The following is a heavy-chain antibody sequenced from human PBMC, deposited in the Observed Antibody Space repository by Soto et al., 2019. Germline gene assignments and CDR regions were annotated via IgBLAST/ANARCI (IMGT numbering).Heavy chain of an antibody. CDR2: SYHSGST. V-gene: IGHV4-4*02. CDR1: GGSISSGNW. J-gene: IGHJ6*02. Sequence: SETLSLTCAVSGGSISSGNWWSWGRQPPGKGLEWIGESYHSGSTKYNPSLKSRVTISVDKSKNQFSLKLSSVTAADTAVYYCARVSRSYYHAMDVWGPATTVTVSS. CDR3: ARVSRSYYHAMDV.